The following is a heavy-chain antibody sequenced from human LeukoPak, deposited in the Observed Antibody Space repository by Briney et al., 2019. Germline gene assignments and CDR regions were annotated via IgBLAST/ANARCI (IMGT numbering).Heavy chain of an antibody. V-gene: IGHV3-7*01. Sequence: PGGSLRLSCTASGFTFSSYWMTWVRQAPGKGLEWVANIKHDAREKYYVDSVRGRFTISRDNAKNSLYLQMNRLRAEDTALYYCARSAFPADYWGQGTLVTVSS. CDR1: GFTFSSYW. J-gene: IGHJ4*02. CDR2: IKHDAREK. D-gene: IGHD2/OR15-2a*01. CDR3: ARSAFPADY.